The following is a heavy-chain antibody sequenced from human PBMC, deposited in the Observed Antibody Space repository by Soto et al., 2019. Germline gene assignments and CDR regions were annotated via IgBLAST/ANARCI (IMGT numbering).Heavy chain of an antibody. CDR1: GYTFTSYG. V-gene: IGHV1-18*01. CDR2: ISAYNGNT. CDR3: ARANLGIAAAGPVDY. Sequence: GASGKVSCKASGYTFTSYGISWVRQAPGQGLEWMGWISAYNGNTNYAQKLQGRVTMTTDTSTSTAYMELRSLRSDDTAVYYCARANLGIAAAGPVDYWGQGTLVTVSS. J-gene: IGHJ4*02. D-gene: IGHD6-13*01.